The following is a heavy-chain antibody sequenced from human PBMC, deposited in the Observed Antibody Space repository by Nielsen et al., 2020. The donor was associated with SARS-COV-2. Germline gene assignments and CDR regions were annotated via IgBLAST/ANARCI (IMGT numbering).Heavy chain of an antibody. CDR2: ISGSGGNT. Sequence: GESLKISCAASGFTFSSYAMSWVRQAPGKGLEWVSAISGSGGNTYYADSVKGRFTISRDNSKNTLYLQMNSLRAEDTAVYYCAKVLRAATPEDIVVVVEGFDYWGQGTLVTVSS. J-gene: IGHJ4*02. D-gene: IGHD2-15*01. CDR1: GFTFSSYA. V-gene: IGHV3-23*01. CDR3: AKVLRAATPEDIVVVVEGFDY.